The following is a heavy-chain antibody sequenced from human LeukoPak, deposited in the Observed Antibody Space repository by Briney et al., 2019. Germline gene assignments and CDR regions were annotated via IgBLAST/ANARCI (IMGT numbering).Heavy chain of an antibody. CDR2: ISYDESNK. D-gene: IGHD4-23*01. CDR1: GFTFSSYG. V-gene: IGHV3-30*03. J-gene: IGHJ4*02. CDR3: ARGLSGGLDQ. Sequence: GGSLRLSCAASGFTFSSYGMHWVRQAPGKGLEWVTSISYDESNKYYADSVKGRFTISRDNSKNTLFVQMNSLRSEDAAMYFCARGLSGGLDQWGQGTLVTVSS.